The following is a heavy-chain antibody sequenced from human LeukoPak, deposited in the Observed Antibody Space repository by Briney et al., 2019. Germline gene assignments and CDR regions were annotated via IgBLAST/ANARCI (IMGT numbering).Heavy chain of an antibody. CDR3: ARSPDGVDN. Sequence: HPGGSLRLSCAASGFTFSSYAMNWVRQAPGKGLEWVALISYDGSNKNYADSVKGRFTISRDNAKNSVYLQMNSLRAEDTAVYYCARSPDGVDNWGQGTLVTVSS. CDR1: GFTFSSYA. V-gene: IGHV3-30-3*01. J-gene: IGHJ4*02. CDR2: ISYDGSNK. D-gene: IGHD3-10*01.